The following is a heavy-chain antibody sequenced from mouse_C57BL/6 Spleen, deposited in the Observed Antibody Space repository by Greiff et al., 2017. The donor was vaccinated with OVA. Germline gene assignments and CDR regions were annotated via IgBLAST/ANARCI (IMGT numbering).Heavy chain of an antibody. J-gene: IGHJ2*01. CDR2: IYPGSGST. Sequence: QVQLQQSGAELVKPGASVKMSCKASGYTFTSYWITWVKQRPGQGLEWIGDIYPGSGSTNYNEKFKGKATLTVDKSSSTAYMQLSSLTSESSAVYYCACANYLDYGGQGTTLTASS. CDR1: GYTFTSYW. V-gene: IGHV1-55*01. CDR3: ACANYLDY.